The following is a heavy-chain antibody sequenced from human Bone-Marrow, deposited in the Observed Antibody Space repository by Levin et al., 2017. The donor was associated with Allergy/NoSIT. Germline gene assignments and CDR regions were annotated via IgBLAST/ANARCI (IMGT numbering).Heavy chain of an antibody. D-gene: IGHD6-13*01. Sequence: LSLTCVASGFTFNFYAIHWVRQAPGKGLEWVAVISYDGSLKYYAESVKGRFTISRDNSKKTLSLQMNSLRPEDTAVYYCARGEISIAATGPNNYSGLGVWGQGTTVIVSS. CDR2: ISYDGSLK. CDR1: GFTFNFYA. J-gene: IGHJ6*02. CDR3: ARGEISIAATGPNNYSGLGV. V-gene: IGHV3-30-3*01.